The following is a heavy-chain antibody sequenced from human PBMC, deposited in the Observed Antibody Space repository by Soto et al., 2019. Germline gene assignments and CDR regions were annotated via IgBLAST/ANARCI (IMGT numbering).Heavy chain of an antibody. CDR1: GFIFSSYV. V-gene: IGHV3-23*01. CDR3: ARCSGYDFWSGQYYFDH. Sequence: GGSLRLSCAASGFIFSSYVMSWVRQAPGKGLEWVSAISGSSERTYYADSVKGRFTISRDNSENTLYLHMNSLRAEDTAVYYCARCSGYDFWSGQYYFDHWGQGTLVTVSS. D-gene: IGHD3-3*01. J-gene: IGHJ4*02. CDR2: ISGSSERT.